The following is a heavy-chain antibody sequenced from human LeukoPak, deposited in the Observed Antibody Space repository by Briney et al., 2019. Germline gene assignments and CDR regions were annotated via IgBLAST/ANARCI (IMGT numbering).Heavy chain of an antibody. CDR2: IYYSGST. D-gene: IGHD6-19*01. CDR1: GGSTSSYY. CDR3: ARHAAVAGTAFDY. V-gene: IGHV4-59*08. J-gene: IGHJ4*02. Sequence: SETLSLTCTVSGGSTSSYYWSWIRQPPGKGLEWIGYIYYSGSTNYNPSLKSRVAISVDTSKNQFSLKLTSVTAADTAVYYCARHAAVAGTAFDYWGRGILVTVSS.